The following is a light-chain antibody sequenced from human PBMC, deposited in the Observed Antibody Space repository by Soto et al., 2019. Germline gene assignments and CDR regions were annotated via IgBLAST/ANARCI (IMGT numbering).Light chain of an antibody. V-gene: IGKV3-20*01. J-gene: IGKJ3*01. CDR3: QQYGSSPFT. CDR2: GAS. Sequence: EIVLTQSPGTLSLSPGERATLSCRASQSVSSINLAWYQQKPGQAPRLLIYGASSRATGIPDRFSGSGSGTAFTLTISSLEPEDFSLYYFQQYGSSPFTFGPRTKVHIK. CDR1: QSVSSIN.